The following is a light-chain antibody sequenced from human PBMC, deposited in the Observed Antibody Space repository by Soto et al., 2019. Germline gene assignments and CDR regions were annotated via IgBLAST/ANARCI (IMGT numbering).Light chain of an antibody. Sequence: QSVLTQPPSASGTPGQRVIISCSGSTSNIGSNVVNWYQHLPGTAPKLLIYSNSQRPSGVPDRFSGSKSGTSASLAISGLQSEDEAEYYCAAWDDSLNAVVFGGGTKLTVL. CDR3: AAWDDSLNAVV. J-gene: IGLJ2*01. CDR2: SNS. V-gene: IGLV1-44*01. CDR1: TSNIGSNV.